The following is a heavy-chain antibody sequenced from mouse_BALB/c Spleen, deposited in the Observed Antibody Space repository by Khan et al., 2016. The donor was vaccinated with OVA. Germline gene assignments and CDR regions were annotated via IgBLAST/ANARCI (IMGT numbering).Heavy chain of an antibody. D-gene: IGHD2-10*01. CDR1: GYTFTSYG. CDR2: INTYTGEP. V-gene: IGHV9-3-1*01. CDR3: ARPPYFSYTLDH. Sequence: QIQLVQSGPELKKPGETVKISCKASGYTFTSYGMNWVKQSPGKALKWMGWINTYTGEPNYAADFKGRFAFSLETSASTAYLQINNLKNEDTATYFCARPPYFSYTLDHWGQGTSVTVAS. J-gene: IGHJ4*01.